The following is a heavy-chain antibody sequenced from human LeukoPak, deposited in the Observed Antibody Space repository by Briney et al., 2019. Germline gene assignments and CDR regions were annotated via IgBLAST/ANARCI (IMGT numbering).Heavy chain of an antibody. V-gene: IGHV4-59*01. Sequence: SETLSLTCTVSGGSISSYYWSWIRQPPGKGLEWIGYIYYSGSTNYNPSLKSRVTISVDTSKNQFSLKLSSVTAADTAVYYCARRAHGRATVTTSRNYYYYMDVWGKGTTVTISS. J-gene: IGHJ6*03. CDR1: GGSISSYY. CDR2: IYYSGST. D-gene: IGHD4-17*01. CDR3: ARRAHGRATVTTSRNYYYYMDV.